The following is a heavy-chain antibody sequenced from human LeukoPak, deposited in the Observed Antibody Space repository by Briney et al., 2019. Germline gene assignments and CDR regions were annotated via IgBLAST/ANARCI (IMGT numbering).Heavy chain of an antibody. CDR2: ISSSSYI. Sequence: PGGSLRLSCAASGFTFSSYSMNWVRQAPGKGLEWVSSISSSSYIYYADSVKGRFTISRDNAKNSLYLQMNSLRAEDTAVYYCARDRIGYYYYGMDVWGQGTTVTVSS. D-gene: IGHD3-16*02. CDR3: ARDRIGYYYYGMDV. V-gene: IGHV3-21*01. CDR1: GFTFSSYS. J-gene: IGHJ6*02.